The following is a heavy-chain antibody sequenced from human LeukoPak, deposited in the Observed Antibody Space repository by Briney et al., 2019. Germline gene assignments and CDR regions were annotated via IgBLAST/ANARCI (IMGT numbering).Heavy chain of an antibody. V-gene: IGHV1-69*04. CDR1: GATFSSYA. D-gene: IGHD5-18*01. CDR2: IIPIFGIA. Sequence: GASGKVSCKASGATFSSYAISWVRQAPGQGLEWMGRIIPIFGIANYAQKFHGRVTITADKSTSTAYMELSSLRSEDTAVYYCARSTWAMAYEEFDYLGQGTLVTVSS. J-gene: IGHJ4*02. CDR3: ARSTWAMAYEEFDY.